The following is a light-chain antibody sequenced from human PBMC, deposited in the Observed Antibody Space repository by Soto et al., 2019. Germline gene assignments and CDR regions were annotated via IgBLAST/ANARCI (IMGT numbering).Light chain of an antibody. CDR3: LQTYTAPAT. CDR2: AAS. V-gene: IGKV1-39*01. Sequence: DIQMTQSPSSLSASVGDRVTITCRASQSISSCLSWYQQKPGKAPKLLIYAASSLQSGVPSRFSGSGSGTDFTLTISSLQREDLATYCCLQTYTAPATFGQGTRVEIK. J-gene: IGKJ1*01. CDR1: QSISSC.